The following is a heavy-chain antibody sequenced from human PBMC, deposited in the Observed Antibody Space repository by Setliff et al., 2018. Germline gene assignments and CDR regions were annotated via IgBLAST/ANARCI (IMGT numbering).Heavy chain of an antibody. CDR3: ARTCSGSGCYAGLES. J-gene: IGHJ4*02. CDR2: LSGSGSNT. CDR1: GFTFSTYS. V-gene: IGHV3-23*01. D-gene: IGHD2-15*01. Sequence: GGSLRLSCAASGFTFSTYSMHWVRQAPGKGLEWVSALSGSGSNTFYADSVKGRFTISRDNSKNTLYLQMNSLRPEDTAVYYCARTCSGSGCYAGLESWGQGTPVTVSS.